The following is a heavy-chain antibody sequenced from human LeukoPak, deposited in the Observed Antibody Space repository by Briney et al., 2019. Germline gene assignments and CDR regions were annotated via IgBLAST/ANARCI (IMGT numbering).Heavy chain of an antibody. CDR3: AKEYQVASNLYGMDV. J-gene: IGHJ6*02. D-gene: IGHD2-2*01. Sequence: GGSLRLSCTASGFTFSSYVMSWVRQAPGKGLEWVSAISGSGGSTYHADSVKGRFTISRDNSKNTLYLQMNSLRAEDTAVYYCAKEYQVASNLYGMDVWGQGTTVTVSS. V-gene: IGHV3-23*01. CDR1: GFTFSSYV. CDR2: ISGSGGST.